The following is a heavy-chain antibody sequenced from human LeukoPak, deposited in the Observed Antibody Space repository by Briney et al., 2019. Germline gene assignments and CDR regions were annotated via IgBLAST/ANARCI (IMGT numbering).Heavy chain of an antibody. Sequence: SQTLSLTCAVSGGSISSGGYSWSWIRQPPGKGLEWIGYIYHSGSTYYNPSPKSRVTISVDRSKNQFSLKLSSVTAADTAVYYCARSPKTTVVRTRGGDAFDIWGQGTMVTVSS. J-gene: IGHJ3*02. V-gene: IGHV4-30-2*01. CDR1: GGSISSGGYS. D-gene: IGHD4-23*01. CDR2: IYHSGST. CDR3: ARSPKTTVVRTRGGDAFDI.